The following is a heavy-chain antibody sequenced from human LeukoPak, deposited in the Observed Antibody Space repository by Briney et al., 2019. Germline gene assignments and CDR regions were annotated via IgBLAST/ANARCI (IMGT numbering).Heavy chain of an antibody. J-gene: IGHJ4*02. CDR1: GFTFSSYW. D-gene: IGHD3-10*01. CDR2: IKSDGSKK. V-gene: IGHV3-7*01. CDR3: ARERMYSGSGSTYPYYDY. Sequence: GGSLRLSCAASGFTFSSYWVSGVRQSPGKGLEWVANIKSDGSKKYFMDSVKGRFTISRDNAKNALYLEMNSLSAEDTAEYFCARERMYSGSGSTYPYYDYWGQGTLVTVSS.